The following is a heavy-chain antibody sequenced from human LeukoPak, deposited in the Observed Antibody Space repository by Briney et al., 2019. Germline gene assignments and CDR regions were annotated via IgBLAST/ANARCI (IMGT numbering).Heavy chain of an antibody. D-gene: IGHD2-8*02. CDR1: GFTFSSYA. V-gene: IGHV3-23*01. CDR2: ISGSGGST. J-gene: IGHJ4*02. Sequence: GGSLRLSCAASGFTFSSYAMSWVRQAPGRGLEWVSGISGSGGSTYYADSVKGRFTISRDNSKNTLYMQMNSLRAEDTAVYYCAKDRGVPDYWGQGTLVTVSS. CDR3: AKDRGVPDY.